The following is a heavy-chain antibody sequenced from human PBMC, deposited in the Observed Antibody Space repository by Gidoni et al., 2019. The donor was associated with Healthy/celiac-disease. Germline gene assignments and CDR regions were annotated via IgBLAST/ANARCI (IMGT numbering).Heavy chain of an antibody. Sequence: QVQLVQSGAEVKTPGSSVKVFCKASGGTFSSYAISWVRQAPGQELEWMGGIIPIFGTANYAQKIQGRVTITADESTSTAYMELSSLRSEDTAVYYCASGLHLGELSLYNYWGQGTLVTVSS. CDR3: ASGLHLGELSLYNY. V-gene: IGHV1-69*01. CDR2: IIPIFGTA. J-gene: IGHJ4*02. D-gene: IGHD3-16*02. CDR1: GGTFSSYA.